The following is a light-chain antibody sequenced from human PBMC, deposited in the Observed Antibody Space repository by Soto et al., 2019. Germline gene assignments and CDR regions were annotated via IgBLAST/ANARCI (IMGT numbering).Light chain of an antibody. J-gene: IGKJ1*01. V-gene: IGKV3-15*01. Sequence: EIVMTQSPGTLSVSPGERATLSCRASQSVSSNLAWYQQKPGQAPRLLIYGASTRATCIPARFSGSRSGTEFTLTISSLQYEDFAVYYCQQYNNWHLTFGQGTKVEIK. CDR3: QQYNNWHLT. CDR2: GAS. CDR1: QSVSSN.